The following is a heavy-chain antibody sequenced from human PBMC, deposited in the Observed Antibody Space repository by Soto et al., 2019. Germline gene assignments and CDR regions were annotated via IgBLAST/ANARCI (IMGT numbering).Heavy chain of an antibody. V-gene: IGHV3-7*01. CDR2: IKPDESEK. Sequence: EVQLVESGGGLVQPGGSLRLSCTASGFTFSDSWMTWVRQAPGKGLEWVDRIKPDESEKKYADSVKGRFSISRDNAKNSMYLQMDSLRGEDTAVYYCVRGGSNSASWGQGTLVTVSS. J-gene: IGHJ5*02. CDR1: GFTFSDSW. CDR3: VRGGSNSAS. D-gene: IGHD4-4*01.